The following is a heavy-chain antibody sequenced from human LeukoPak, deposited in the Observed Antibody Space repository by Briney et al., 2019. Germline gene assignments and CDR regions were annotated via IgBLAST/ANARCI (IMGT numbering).Heavy chain of an antibody. CDR2: INAGNGNT. D-gene: IGHD6-19*01. Sequence: ASVKVSCKASGYTFTSYAMHWVRQAPGQRLGWMGWINAGNGNTKYSQEFQGRVTITRDTSASTAYMELSSLRSEDMAVYYCARGRVISSGWYSYVWFDPWGQGTLVTVSS. CDR3: ARGRVISSGWYSYVWFDP. J-gene: IGHJ5*02. V-gene: IGHV1-3*03. CDR1: GYTFTSYA.